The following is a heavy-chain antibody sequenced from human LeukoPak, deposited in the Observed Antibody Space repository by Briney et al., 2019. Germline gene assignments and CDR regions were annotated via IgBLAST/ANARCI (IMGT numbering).Heavy chain of an antibody. J-gene: IGHJ4*02. V-gene: IGHV3-53*01. D-gene: IGHD2-21*02. CDR1: GFTVSSNY. Sequence: GGSLRLSCAASGFTVSSNYMSWVRQAPGKGLEWVSVIYSGGSTYYADSVKGRFTISRDNSKNTLYLQMNSLRAEDTAVYYCARICGGDCSFFDYWGQGTLVTVSS. CDR3: ARICGGDCSFFDY. CDR2: IYSGGST.